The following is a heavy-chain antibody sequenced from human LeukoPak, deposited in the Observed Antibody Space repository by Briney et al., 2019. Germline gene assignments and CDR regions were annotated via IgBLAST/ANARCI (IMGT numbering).Heavy chain of an antibody. Sequence: SETLSLTCTVSGGSISNYYWSWIRQPPGKGLEWIGYMYYSGSNSYNPSLKSRVTISVDTSKNQFSLKLSSVTAPDTAVYYCARHTPFGTTGTTFDYWGQGSLVTVSS. D-gene: IGHD1-1*01. CDR3: ARHTPFGTTGTTFDY. CDR1: GGSISNYY. V-gene: IGHV4-59*08. J-gene: IGHJ4*02. CDR2: MYYSGSN.